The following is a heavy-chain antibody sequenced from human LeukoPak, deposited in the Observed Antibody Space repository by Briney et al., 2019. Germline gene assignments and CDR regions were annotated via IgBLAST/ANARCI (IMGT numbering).Heavy chain of an antibody. V-gene: IGHV1-3*01. J-gene: IGHJ5*02. CDR2: INAGNGNT. CDR1: GYTFTSYA. Sequence: ASVKVSCKASGYTFTSYAMHWVRQAPGQRLEWMGWINAGNGNTKYSQKFQGRVTITRDTSASTAYMELSSLRSEDTAVYYCARGDYDYVWGSYHPLVGFDPWGQGTLATVSS. D-gene: IGHD3-16*02. CDR3: ARGDYDYVWGSYHPLVGFDP.